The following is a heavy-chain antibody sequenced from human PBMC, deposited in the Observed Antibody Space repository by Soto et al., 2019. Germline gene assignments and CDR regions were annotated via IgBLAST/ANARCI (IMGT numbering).Heavy chain of an antibody. CDR2: ISGSGGST. D-gene: IGHD3-22*01. V-gene: IGHV3-23*01. Sequence: GGSLRLSCAASGFTFSSYAMSWVRQAPGKVLEWVSAISGSGGSTYYADSVKGRFTISRDNSKNTLYLQMNSLRAEDTAVYYCAKCRYYDTSGYYPFDYWGQGTLVTVYS. CDR3: AKCRYYDTSGYYPFDY. J-gene: IGHJ4*02. CDR1: GFTFSSYA.